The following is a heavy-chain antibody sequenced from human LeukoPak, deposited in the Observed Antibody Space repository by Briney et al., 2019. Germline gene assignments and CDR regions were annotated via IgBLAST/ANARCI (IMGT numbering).Heavy chain of an antibody. CDR3: AAGVRYIYGLSLGPTALISDI. Sequence: SVKVSCKASGFTFTSSALQWLRQARGQRLEWIGWIVVGSGNTNYAQKFQERVTITSDMSTSTAYMELSSLRSEDTAVYYCAAGVRYIYGLSLGPTALISDIWGQGTMVTVSS. CDR1: GFTFTSSA. J-gene: IGHJ3*02. V-gene: IGHV1-58*01. D-gene: IGHD5-18*01. CDR2: IVVGSGNT.